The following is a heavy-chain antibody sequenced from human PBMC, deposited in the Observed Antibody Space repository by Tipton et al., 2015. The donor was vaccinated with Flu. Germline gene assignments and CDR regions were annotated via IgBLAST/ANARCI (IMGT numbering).Heavy chain of an antibody. CDR1: GFTFWGYW. CDR3: ARAYDSSGYYTVDGTFDI. V-gene: IGHV3-7*04. J-gene: IGHJ3*02. D-gene: IGHD3-22*01. Sequence: SLRLSCAASGFTFWGYWMTWVRQAPGKGLEWVANIDLDGNEKYYLDSVKGRFTISRDNAKNSLHLQMTTLRVEDTAVYYCARAYDSSGYYTVDGTFDIWGRGTLVTVSS. CDR2: IDLDGNEK.